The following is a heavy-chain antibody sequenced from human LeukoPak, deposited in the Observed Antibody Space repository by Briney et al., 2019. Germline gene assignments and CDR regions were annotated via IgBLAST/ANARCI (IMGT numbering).Heavy chain of an antibody. J-gene: IGHJ6*03. V-gene: IGHV4-59*12. D-gene: IGHD4-17*01. CDR2: IYYSGST. CDR3: ARSQDYGDYGRPVYYYYYMDV. Sequence: PSETLSLTCTVSGGSISSYYWSWIRQPPGKGLEWIGYIYYSGSTNYNPSLKSRVTMSVDTSKNQFSLKLSSVTAADTAVYYCARSQDYGDYGRPVYYYYYMDVWGKGTTVTVSS. CDR1: GGSISSYY.